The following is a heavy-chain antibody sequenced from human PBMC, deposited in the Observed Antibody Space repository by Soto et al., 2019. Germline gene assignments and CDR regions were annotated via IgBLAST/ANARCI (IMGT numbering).Heavy chain of an antibody. CDR3: AKPGIAVAGTGGFDY. CDR2: INPNSGNT. J-gene: IGHJ4*02. CDR1: GYTFTTYD. D-gene: IGHD6-19*01. V-gene: IGHV1-8*01. Sequence: QVQLVQSGAEVKKPGASVKVSCKASGYTFTTYDINWVRQATGQGLEWMGWINPNSGNTDYAQKFQGRVTMTRGTSTNTAYMELSNLRSEDTAVYYCAKPGIAVAGTGGFDYWGQGTLVTVSS.